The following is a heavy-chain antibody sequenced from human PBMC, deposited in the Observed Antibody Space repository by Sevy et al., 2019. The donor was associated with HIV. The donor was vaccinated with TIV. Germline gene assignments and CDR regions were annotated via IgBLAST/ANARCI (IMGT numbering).Heavy chain of an antibody. CDR2: ISWNSGSI. CDR1: GFTFDDYA. D-gene: IGHD3-3*01. CDR3: AKARGYDFWSGADY. V-gene: IGHV3-9*01. J-gene: IGHJ4*02. Sequence: GGSLRLSCAASGFTFDDYAMHWVRQAPGKGLEWVSGISWNSGSIGYADSVKGRFTISRVNAKNSLYLQMNSLRAEDTALYYCAKARGYDFWSGADYWGQGTLVTVSS.